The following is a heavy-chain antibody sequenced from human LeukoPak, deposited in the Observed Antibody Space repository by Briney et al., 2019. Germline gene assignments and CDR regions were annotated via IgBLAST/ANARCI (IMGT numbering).Heavy chain of an antibody. J-gene: IGHJ5*02. CDR3: ARGDYYDSSGYYYVGPVDP. CDR1: GFTFSSYG. CDR2: ITATSSST. Sequence: GGSLRLSCAASGFTFSSYGMSWVRQAPGKGLEWVSAITATSSSTHDADSVQGRFTISRDNAKNSLYLQMSSLRAEDTALYHCARGDYYDSSGYYYVGPVDPWGQGTLVTVSS. D-gene: IGHD3-22*01. V-gene: IGHV3-21*04.